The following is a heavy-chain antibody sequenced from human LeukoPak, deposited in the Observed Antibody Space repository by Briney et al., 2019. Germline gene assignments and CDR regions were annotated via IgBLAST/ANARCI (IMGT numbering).Heavy chain of an antibody. D-gene: IGHD3-9*01. CDR2: LYISGST. CDR3: ARDPGTGYPIDY. Sequence: GGSLRLSCAASGFSVSSNYMSWVRQAPGKGLEWISVLYISGSTYYADSVKGGFTISRDNSKNTLFLQMNSLGAEDTAVYYCARDPGTGYPIDYWGQGTLVTVSS. CDR1: GFSVSSNY. V-gene: IGHV3-53*01. J-gene: IGHJ4*02.